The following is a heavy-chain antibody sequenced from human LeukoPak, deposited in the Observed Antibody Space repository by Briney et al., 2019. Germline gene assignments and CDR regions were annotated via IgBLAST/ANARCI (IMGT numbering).Heavy chain of an antibody. CDR2: IYYSGST. D-gene: IGHD2-2*01. J-gene: IGHJ4*02. CDR3: ARRGGSTCFDY. V-gene: IGHV4-59*08. CDR1: GGSIRNYY. Sequence: ASETLSLTCTVSGGSIRNYYWTWIRQPPGKGLEWIGYIYYSGSTNYNPSLKSRVTISVDTPKNQFSLKLSSVTAADTAVYYCARRGGSTCFDYWGQGTLVTVSS.